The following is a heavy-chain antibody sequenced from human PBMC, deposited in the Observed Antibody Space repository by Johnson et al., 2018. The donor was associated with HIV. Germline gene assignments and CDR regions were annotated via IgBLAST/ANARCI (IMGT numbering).Heavy chain of an antibody. Sequence: EVQLVESGGGVVRPGGSLRLSCAAAGFTSDDYGMSWVRQAPGKGLEWVSCINWNGGSTGYADSVKGRFTISRDNDKNSLYLQMNSLRAVDTALYYCARFENTLSNGFDIWGQGTMVTVSS. CDR2: INWNGGST. CDR1: GFTSDDYG. V-gene: IGHV3-20*04. D-gene: IGHD3-10*01. CDR3: ARFENTLSNGFDI. J-gene: IGHJ3*02.